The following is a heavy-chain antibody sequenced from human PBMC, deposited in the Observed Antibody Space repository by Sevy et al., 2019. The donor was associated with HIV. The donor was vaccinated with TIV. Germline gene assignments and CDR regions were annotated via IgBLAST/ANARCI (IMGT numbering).Heavy chain of an antibody. V-gene: IGHV5-51*01. CDR1: GYSFTSHW. J-gene: IGHJ4*02. CDR3: ATSRSGNFDTGGYYIY. D-gene: IGHD3-22*01. Sequence: GESLKISCQGSGYSFTSHWIGWVRHMPGKGLEWMGIIFPDDSDTRYSPSFQGQVTFSADKSINSAYLQWSSLKASDTAMYYCATSRSGNFDTGGYYIYWGQGTLVTVS. CDR2: IFPDDSDT.